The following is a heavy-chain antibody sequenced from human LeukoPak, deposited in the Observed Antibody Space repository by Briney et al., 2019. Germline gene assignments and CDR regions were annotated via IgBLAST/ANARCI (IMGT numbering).Heavy chain of an antibody. CDR3: ARQPAPPCSSTSCLELDY. CDR2: IIPIFGTA. Sequence: SVKVSCKASGGTFSSYAISWVRQAPGQGLEWMGGIIPIFGTANYAQKFQGRVTITADKSTSTAYLQWSSLKASDTAMYYCARQPAPPCSSTSCLELDYWGQGTLVTVSS. J-gene: IGHJ4*02. D-gene: IGHD2-2*01. CDR1: GGTFSSYA. V-gene: IGHV1-69*06.